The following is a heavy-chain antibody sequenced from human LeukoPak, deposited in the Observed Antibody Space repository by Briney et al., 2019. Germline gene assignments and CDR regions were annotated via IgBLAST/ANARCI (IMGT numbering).Heavy chain of an antibody. CDR2: IGTAGEI. J-gene: IGHJ2*01. Sequence: GSLRLSCAASGFTFSSYDIHWVRQATGKGLEWVSGIGTAGEIYYPGSVKGRFTISRENAKNSLYLQMNSLRAGDTAVYYCARAAYSSTWYSRYFDLWGRGTLVTVSS. CDR3: ARAAYSSTWYSRYFDL. CDR1: GFTFSSYD. V-gene: IGHV3-13*01. D-gene: IGHD6-13*01.